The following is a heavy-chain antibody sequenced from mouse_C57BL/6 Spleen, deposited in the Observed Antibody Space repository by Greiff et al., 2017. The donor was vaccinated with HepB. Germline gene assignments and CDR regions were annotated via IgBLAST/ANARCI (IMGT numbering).Heavy chain of an antibody. Sequence: VQLQQSGPELVKPGASVKISCKASGYSFTGYYMNWVKQSPEKSLEWIGDINPSTGGTTYNQKFKAKATLTVDKSSSTAYMQLKSLTSEDAAVYYCARRSDGCYVKFFDYWGQGTTLTVSS. J-gene: IGHJ2*01. CDR3: ARRSDGCYVKFFDY. V-gene: IGHV1-42*01. CDR1: GYSFTGYY. CDR2: INPSTGGT. D-gene: IGHD2-3*01.